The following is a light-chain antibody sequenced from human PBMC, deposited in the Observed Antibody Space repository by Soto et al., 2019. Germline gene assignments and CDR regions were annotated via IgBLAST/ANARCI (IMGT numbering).Light chain of an antibody. CDR1: QSVGSN. J-gene: IGKJ5*01. CDR3: QQYSDWPIT. V-gene: IGKV3-15*01. CDR2: GAP. Sequence: EILLTQSPGTLSLSPGERATLSCWASQSVGSNLAWYQQKPGQAPRLLIFGAPTRATGIPARFSGSGSDTEFTLTISSLQSEDFAVYHCQQYSDWPITFGQGTRLEIK.